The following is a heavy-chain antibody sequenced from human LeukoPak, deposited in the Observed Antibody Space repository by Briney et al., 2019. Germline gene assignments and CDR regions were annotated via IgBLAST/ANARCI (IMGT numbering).Heavy chain of an antibody. J-gene: IGHJ4*02. CDR3: ARVARNYYGSGSDTFDY. D-gene: IGHD3-10*01. Sequence: SETLSLTCTVSGGSISSGGYYWSWIRQHPGKGLEWIGYIYYSGSTYYNPSLKSRVTISVDTSKNQFSLKLSSATAADTAVYYCARVARNYYGSGSDTFDYWGQGTLVTVSS. CDR2: IYYSGST. V-gene: IGHV4-31*03. CDR1: GGSISSGGYY.